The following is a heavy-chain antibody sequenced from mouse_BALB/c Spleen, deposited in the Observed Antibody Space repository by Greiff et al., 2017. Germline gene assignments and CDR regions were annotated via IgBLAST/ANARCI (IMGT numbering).Heavy chain of an antibody. V-gene: IGHV14-3*02. CDR1: GFNIKDTY. D-gene: IGHD1-2*01. CDR3: ARVTTAYAMDY. J-gene: IGHJ4*01. CDR2: IDPANGNT. Sequence: EVQLQQSGAELVKPGASVKLSCTASGFNIKDTYMHWVKQRPEQGLEWIGRIDPANGNTKYDPKFQGKATITADTSSNTAYLQLSSLTSEDTAVYYCARVTTAYAMDYWGQGTSVTVSS.